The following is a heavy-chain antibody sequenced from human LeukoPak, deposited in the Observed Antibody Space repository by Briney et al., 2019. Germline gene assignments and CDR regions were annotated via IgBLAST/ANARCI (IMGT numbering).Heavy chain of an antibody. V-gene: IGHV3-48*03. CDR2: ISSGGSTI. D-gene: IGHD6-13*01. CDR3: ARVGALSSSWLLY. J-gene: IGHJ4*02. Sequence: PGGSLRLSCAASGFTFNYYEMNWVRQAPGKGLEWISYISSGGSTIYYADSVKGRFTISRDNAKNSLYLQMNSLRAEDTAVYFCARVGALSSSWLLYWGQGTLVTVSS. CDR1: GFTFNYYE.